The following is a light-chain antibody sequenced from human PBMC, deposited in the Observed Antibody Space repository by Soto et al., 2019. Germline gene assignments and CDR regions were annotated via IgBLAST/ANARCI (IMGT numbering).Light chain of an antibody. Sequence: EIVLTQSPATLSLSPGERATLSCRASQSVSSYLAWYQQKPGQAPRLLIYDASNRATGIPARFSGRVSGTDFTLTNSNLEPEDVAVYYCQKRSNWPLTFGGGTKVEI. V-gene: IGKV3-11*01. CDR3: QKRSNWPLT. CDR2: DAS. CDR1: QSVSSY. J-gene: IGKJ4*01.